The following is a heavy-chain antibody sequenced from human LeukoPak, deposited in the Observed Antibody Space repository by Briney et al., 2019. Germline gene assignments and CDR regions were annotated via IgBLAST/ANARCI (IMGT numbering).Heavy chain of an antibody. CDR1: GLTFSSHW. V-gene: IGHV3-74*01. Sequence: TGGSLRLSCAASGLTFSSHWMHWVRQAPGKGLVWVSRITNDGSSTTYADSVKGRFTISRDNAKNMLYLQVNSLRAEDTAVYYCARDFTPEWFDIHWGQGTLVTVS. D-gene: IGHD3-3*01. CDR2: ITNDGSST. CDR3: ARDFTPEWFDIH. J-gene: IGHJ4*02.